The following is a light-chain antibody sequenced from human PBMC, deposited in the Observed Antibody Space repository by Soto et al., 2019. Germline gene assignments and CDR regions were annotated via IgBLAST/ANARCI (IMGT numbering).Light chain of an antibody. J-gene: IGKJ1*01. CDR3: QQYNSWPET. CDR1: QTISSW. CDR2: DAS. V-gene: IGKV3-15*01. Sequence: MTQSPSTLSGSVGDRVTITCRASQTISSWLAWYQQKPGQAPRLFIYDASTRATGIPARFSGSGSGTEFTLTISSLQSEDFAVYYCQQYNSWPETFGQGTKVDI.